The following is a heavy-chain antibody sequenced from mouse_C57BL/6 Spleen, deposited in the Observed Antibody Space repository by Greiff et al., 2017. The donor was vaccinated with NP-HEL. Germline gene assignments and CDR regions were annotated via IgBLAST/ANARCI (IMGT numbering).Heavy chain of an antibody. CDR2: ISSGGSYT. J-gene: IGHJ3*01. D-gene: IGHD2-3*01. CDR3: ASDGYYGFAY. CDR1: GFTFSSYG. V-gene: IGHV5-6*01. Sequence: EVQLVESGGDLVKPGGSLKLSCAASGFTFSSYGMSWVRQTPDKRLEWVATISSGGSYTYYPDSVKGRFTISRDNAKNTLYLQMSSLKSEDTAMYYCASDGYYGFAYWGQGTLVTVSA.